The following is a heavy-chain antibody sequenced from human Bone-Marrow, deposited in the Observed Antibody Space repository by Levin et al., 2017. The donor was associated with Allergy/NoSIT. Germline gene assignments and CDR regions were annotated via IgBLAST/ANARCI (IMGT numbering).Heavy chain of an antibody. CDR1: GASISSKNYY. CDR3: ASYCSGRLCSRFDY. J-gene: IGHJ4*02. D-gene: IGHD2-15*01. Sequence: QSQTLSLTCNVSGASISSKNYYWAWIRQPPGKGLEWIGSIYYSGDTYYKPSLKSRATISVDTSKNQVSLKLTSVTAADTAIYYCASYCSGRLCSRFDYWGLGTLVTVS. V-gene: IGHV4-39*01. CDR2: IYYSGDT.